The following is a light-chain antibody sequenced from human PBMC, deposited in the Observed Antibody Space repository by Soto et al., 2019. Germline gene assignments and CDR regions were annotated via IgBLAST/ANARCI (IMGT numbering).Light chain of an antibody. CDR2: SND. J-gene: IGLJ2*01. V-gene: IGLV1-44*01. Sequence: QSVLTQPHSASGTPGQRVTISCSGSSSNIESNTVTWYQQLPGTAPKLVIYSNDDRPSGVPARFSGSTSGTSASLAISGLQSEDEADYYCQSYDSSLSAHVVFGGGTKLTVL. CDR3: QSYDSSLSAHVV. CDR1: SSNIESNT.